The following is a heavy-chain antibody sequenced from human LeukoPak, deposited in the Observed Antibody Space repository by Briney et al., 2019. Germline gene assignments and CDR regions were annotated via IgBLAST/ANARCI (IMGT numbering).Heavy chain of an antibody. CDR3: ARANGSGSYYPFDY. J-gene: IGHJ4*02. CDR1: GYTFTGYY. CDR2: INPNSGGT. D-gene: IGHD3-10*01. Sequence: ASVKVSCKASGYTFTGYYMHWGRQAPGQGLEWMGWINPNSGGTNYAQKFQGRVTMTRDTSISTAYMELSRLRSDDTAVYYCARANGSGSYYPFDYWGQGTLVTVSS. V-gene: IGHV1-2*02.